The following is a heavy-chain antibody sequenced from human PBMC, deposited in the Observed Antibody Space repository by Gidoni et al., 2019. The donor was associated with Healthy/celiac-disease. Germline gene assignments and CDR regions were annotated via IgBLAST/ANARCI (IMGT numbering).Heavy chain of an antibody. D-gene: IGHD3-16*02. V-gene: IGHV4-34*01. CDR2: INHSGST. J-gene: IGHJ6*02. Sequence: QVQLQQWGAGLLKPSETLSLTCAVYGGSFSGYYWSWIRQPPGKGLEWIGEINHSGSTNYNPSLKSRVTISVDTSKNRFSLKLSSVTAADTAVYYCARGPGDYVWGSYRLAPYYYGMDVWGQGTTVTVSS. CDR1: GGSFSGYY. CDR3: ARGPGDYVWGSYRLAPYYYGMDV.